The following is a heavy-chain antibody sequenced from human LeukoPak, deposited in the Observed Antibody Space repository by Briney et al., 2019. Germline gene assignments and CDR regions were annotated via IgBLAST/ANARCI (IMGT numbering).Heavy chain of an antibody. CDR1: GFTFSRYW. V-gene: IGHV3-7*01. CDR3: ATGQYSGSTYYFDD. D-gene: IGHD1-26*01. J-gene: IGHJ4*02. Sequence: PGGSRRLSCAASGFTFSRYWMSWVRQAPGKGLEWVANIKKDGSEKYYVDSVKGRFTISRDDAQNSLYLQMNSLRAEDTAVYYCATGQYSGSTYYFDDWGQGTLVTVSS. CDR2: IKKDGSEK.